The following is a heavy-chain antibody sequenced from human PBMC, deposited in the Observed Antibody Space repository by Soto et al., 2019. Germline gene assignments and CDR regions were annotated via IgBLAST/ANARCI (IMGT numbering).Heavy chain of an antibody. CDR2: IYYSGST. Sequence: SETLSLACTLSAGSMSSYYFGWIRQPPGKGLEWIGYIYYSGSTNYNPTHKSRVTISVDTSKNQFSLKLSSVTAADTAVYYCARERFGELPFSFEDYFDYWGQETLFTVPQ. J-gene: IGHJ4*02. D-gene: IGHD3-10*01. CDR1: AGSMSSYY. V-gene: IGHV4-59*01. CDR3: ARERFGELPFSFEDYFDY.